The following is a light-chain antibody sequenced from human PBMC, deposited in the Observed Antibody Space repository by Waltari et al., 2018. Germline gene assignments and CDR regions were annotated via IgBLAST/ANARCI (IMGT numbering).Light chain of an antibody. Sequence: DIQMTQSPSTLSASVGDRVTITCRASQSISSWLAWYQQKPGKAPKLLIYKAFSLESGVPSRFSGSGSGTAFTLTISSLQPDDFATYYCQQYNGYSWTFGQGTKVEIK. CDR1: QSISSW. CDR3: QQYNGYSWT. V-gene: IGKV1-5*03. CDR2: KAF. J-gene: IGKJ1*01.